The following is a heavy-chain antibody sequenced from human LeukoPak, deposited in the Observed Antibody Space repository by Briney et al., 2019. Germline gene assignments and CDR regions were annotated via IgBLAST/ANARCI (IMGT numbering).Heavy chain of an antibody. V-gene: IGHV1-2*02. CDR2: INPNSGGT. Sequence: ASVKVSCKASGYTFTSYDINWVRQATGQGLEWMGWINPNSGGTNYTQKFQGRVTMTRDTSISTAYMELSRLRSDDTAVYYCARDRQEHAFDIWGQGTMVTVSS. CDR3: ARDRQEHAFDI. J-gene: IGHJ3*02. CDR1: GYTFTSYD.